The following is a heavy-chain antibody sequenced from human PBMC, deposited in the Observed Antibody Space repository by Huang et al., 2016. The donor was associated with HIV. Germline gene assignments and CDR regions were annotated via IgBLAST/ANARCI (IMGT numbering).Heavy chain of an antibody. D-gene: IGHD3-22*01. V-gene: IGHV4-39*01. CDR3: ARQTAPDNGYYDFFLRY. Sequence: QLQLQESGPGQVVPSESLSLTCVVSGGSLDASRYYLSWIRQPPGKGLEWIGGISGRGKGYYNPSLKTRVIMSVDASNYRFSVTLGAVTPEDTATYYCARQTAPDNGYYDFFLRYWGQGIPVTVSS. J-gene: IGHJ4*02. CDR1: GGSLDASRYY. CDR2: ISGRGKG.